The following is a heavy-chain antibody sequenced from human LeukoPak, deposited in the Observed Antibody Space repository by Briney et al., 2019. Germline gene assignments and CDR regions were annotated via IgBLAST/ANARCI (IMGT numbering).Heavy chain of an antibody. Sequence: GGSLRLSCVASGFTFSSYWMNWVRQAPGKGLEWVSAISGSTYYADSVKGRFTISRDNSRNTLYLQMNSLRAEDTALYYCAKENHENAFDIWGQGTMVTVSS. V-gene: IGHV3-23*01. CDR3: AKENHENAFDI. CDR2: ISGST. CDR1: GFTFSSYW. J-gene: IGHJ3*02. D-gene: IGHD1-14*01.